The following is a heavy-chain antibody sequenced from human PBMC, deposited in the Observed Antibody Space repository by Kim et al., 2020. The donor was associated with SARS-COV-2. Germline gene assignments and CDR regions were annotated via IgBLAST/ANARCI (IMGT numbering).Heavy chain of an antibody. V-gene: IGHV7-4-1*02. D-gene: IGHD3-9*01. J-gene: IGHJ5*02. CDR1: GYTFTSYA. CDR3: ARDWNDILTGYYNWFDP. Sequence: ASVKVSCKASGYTFTSYAMNWVRQAPGQGLEWMGWINTNTGNPKYAQGFTGRFVFSLDTSVSTAYLQISSLKAEDTAVYYCARDWNDILTGYYNWFDPWGQGTLVTVSA. CDR2: INTNTGNP.